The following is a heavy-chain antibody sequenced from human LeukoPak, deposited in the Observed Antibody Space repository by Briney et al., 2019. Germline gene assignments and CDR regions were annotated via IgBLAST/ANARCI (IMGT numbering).Heavy chain of an antibody. J-gene: IGHJ4*02. CDR1: GFAFSRYS. V-gene: IGHV3-23*01. D-gene: IGHD2-2*01. CDR2: ISGSGGST. Sequence: GGSLRLSCAASGFAFSRYSMSWVRQAPGKGLEWVSAISGSGGSTNYADSVKGRFTISRDKSKNTLYLQMNSLRAEDAAVYYCAKGDCSSTSCYVSDYWGQGTLVTVSS. CDR3: AKGDCSSTSCYVSDY.